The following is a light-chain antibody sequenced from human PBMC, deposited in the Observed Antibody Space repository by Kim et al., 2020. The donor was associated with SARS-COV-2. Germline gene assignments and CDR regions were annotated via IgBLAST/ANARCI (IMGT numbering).Light chain of an antibody. CDR1: QSVSIY. CDR3: QQSNNWPLT. Sequence: EIVLTQSPATLSLSPGERATLSCRASQSVSIYLAWYQQKPGQAPRLLIYDASNRATVIPARFTGSGSGTDFSLTISSLEPEDFAVYYCQQSNNWPLTFGGGTKVYIK. J-gene: IGKJ4*01. V-gene: IGKV3-11*01. CDR2: DAS.